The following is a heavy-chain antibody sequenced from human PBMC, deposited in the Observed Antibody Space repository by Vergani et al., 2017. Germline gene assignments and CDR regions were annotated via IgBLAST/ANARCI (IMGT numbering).Heavy chain of an antibody. J-gene: IGHJ5*02. Sequence: QVQLVESGGGVVQPGRSLRLSCTSSGFTFSTYAMHWVRQAPGKGLEWVAIIYYDGSKKYYADSVKGRFTISRDNSKNTLYLQMNSLRAEDTAVYYCARWNYDFWSGRKNWFDPWGQGTLVTVSS. CDR3: ARWNYDFWSGRKNWFDP. V-gene: IGHV3-33*01. CDR1: GFTFSTYA. CDR2: IYYDGSKK. D-gene: IGHD3-3*01.